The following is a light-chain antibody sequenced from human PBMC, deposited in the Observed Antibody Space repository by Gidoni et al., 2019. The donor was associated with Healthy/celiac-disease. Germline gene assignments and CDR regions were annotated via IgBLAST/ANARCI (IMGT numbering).Light chain of an antibody. V-gene: IGLV1-40*01. Sequence: QSVRTQPPPVSRATGPRVTISCTGSSSYIGAGYDVHWYQQLPGTSPKLLIYGNSNRPSVVPDRFSGSKSGTSASLAITGLQAEDEADYYCQSYDSSLSGPWVFGGGTKLTVL. J-gene: IGLJ3*02. CDR2: GNS. CDR3: QSYDSSLSGPWV. CDR1: SSYIGAGYD.